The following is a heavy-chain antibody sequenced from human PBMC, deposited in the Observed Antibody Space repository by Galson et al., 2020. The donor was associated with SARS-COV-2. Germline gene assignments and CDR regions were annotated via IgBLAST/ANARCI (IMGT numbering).Heavy chain of an antibody. CDR1: GFTFSSYA. D-gene: IGHD2-8*01. V-gene: IGHV3-23*01. CDR3: AKTYCTNGVGGMGGCDGTDY. Sequence: GGSLRLSCAASGFTFSSYAMSWVRQAPGKGLEWVSAISGSGGSTYYADSVKGRFTISGDNSKNTLYLQMNSLRAEDTAVYYCAKTYCTNGVGGMGGCDGTDYWGQGTLVTGSS. CDR2: ISGSGGST. J-gene: IGHJ4*02.